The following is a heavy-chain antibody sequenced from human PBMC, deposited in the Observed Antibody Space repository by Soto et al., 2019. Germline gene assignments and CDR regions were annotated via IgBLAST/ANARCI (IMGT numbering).Heavy chain of an antibody. D-gene: IGHD4-17*01. J-gene: IGHJ4*02. CDR1: GFTFSTYA. CDR2: ITGSGGST. CDR3: AKDRYGDYGGIDY. Sequence: EVQLLESGGGLVQPGGSLRLSCAASGFTFSTYAMIWVRQAPGKGLEWVSVITGSGGSTYYADSVKGRFTISRDTSKNTLFLQRNGLRAEDTAVYYCAKDRYGDYGGIDYWGQGTMVTVSS. V-gene: IGHV3-23*01.